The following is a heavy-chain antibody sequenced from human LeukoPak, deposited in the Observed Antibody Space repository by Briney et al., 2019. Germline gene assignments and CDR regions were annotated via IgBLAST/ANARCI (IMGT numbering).Heavy chain of an antibody. V-gene: IGHV3-33*01. Sequence: PGGSLRLSCAASGFTFSSYGMHWVRQAPGKGLEWVAVIWYDGSNKYYADSVKGRFTISRDNSKNTLYLQMNGLRAEDTAVYYCAREADSSGWFDYWGQGTLVTVSS. CDR3: AREADSSGWFDY. J-gene: IGHJ4*02. CDR1: GFTFSSYG. D-gene: IGHD6-19*01. CDR2: IWYDGSNK.